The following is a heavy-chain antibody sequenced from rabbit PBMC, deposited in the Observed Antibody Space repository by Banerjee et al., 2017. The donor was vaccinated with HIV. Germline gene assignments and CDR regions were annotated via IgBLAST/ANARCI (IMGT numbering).Heavy chain of an antibody. CDR1: GFDFNNYH. Sequence: QSLEESGGDLVKPGASLTLTCKASGFDFNNYHMSWVRQAPGKGLEWIGVIYIGTGITDYANWVNGRFTISSDNAQSTVFLQVNSLTAADTATYFCARAPSVSGAIYLIPYYFNLWGPGTLVTVS. J-gene: IGHJ4*01. V-gene: IGHV1S7*01. D-gene: IGHD1-1*01. CDR3: ARAPSVSGAIYLIPYYFNL. CDR2: IYIGTGIT.